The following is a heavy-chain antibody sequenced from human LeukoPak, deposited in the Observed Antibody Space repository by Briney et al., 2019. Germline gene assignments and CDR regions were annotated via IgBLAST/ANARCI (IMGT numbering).Heavy chain of an antibody. CDR3: ARDLAPYDRGAFDY. D-gene: IGHD5-12*01. CDR2: IKQDGSEK. J-gene: IGHJ4*02. CDR1: GFTFSSYW. V-gene: IGHV3-7*01. Sequence: GGSLRLSCAASGFTFSSYWMSWVRQAPGKGLEWVANIKQDGSEKYYVDSVKGRFTISRDNAKNSLYLQMNSLRAEDTAVYYCARDLAPYDRGAFDYWGQGTLGTVSS.